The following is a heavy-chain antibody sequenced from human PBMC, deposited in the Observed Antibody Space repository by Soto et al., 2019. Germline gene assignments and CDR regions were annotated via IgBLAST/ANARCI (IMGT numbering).Heavy chain of an antibody. J-gene: IGHJ4*02. CDR2: ISYDGSNK. D-gene: IGHD3-22*01. CDR3: ARDSAIVVVIAYYFDY. V-gene: IGHV3-30-3*01. Sequence: VGSLRLSCAAFGFTFSSYAMHWVRQAPGKGLEWVAVISYDGSNKYYADSVKGRFTISRDNSKNTLYLQMNSLRAEDTAVYYCARDSAIVVVIAYYFDYWGQGTLVTVSS. CDR1: GFTFSSYA.